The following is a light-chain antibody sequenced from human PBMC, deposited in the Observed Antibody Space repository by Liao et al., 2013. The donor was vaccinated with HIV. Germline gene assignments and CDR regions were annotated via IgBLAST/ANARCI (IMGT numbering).Light chain of an antibody. Sequence: SYELTQPPSVSVSPGQTATITCSGDKLGDKLGEKYTSWYQQRPGQSPLLIIYQDMKRPSGIPERFSGSNSGNTATLTISGAQAMDEADYYCQAWDSSTPLYVFGTGTKVTVL. CDR2: QDM. CDR1: KLGEKY. J-gene: IGLJ1*01. V-gene: IGLV3-1*01. CDR3: QAWDSSTPLYV.